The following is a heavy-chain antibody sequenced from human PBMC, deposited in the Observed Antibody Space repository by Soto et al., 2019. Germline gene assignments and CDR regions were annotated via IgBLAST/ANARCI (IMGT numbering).Heavy chain of an antibody. V-gene: IGHV4-31*03. CDR2: IYYSGST. J-gene: IGHJ4*02. Sequence: PSETLSLTCTVSGGSISSGGYYWSWIRKHPGKGLEWIGYIYYSGSTYYNPSLKSRVTISVDTSKNQFSLKLSSVTAADTAVYYCARVNIVVVPAATATHFDYWGQGTLVTVSS. CDR3: ARVNIVVVPAATATHFDY. CDR1: GGSISSGGYY. D-gene: IGHD2-2*01.